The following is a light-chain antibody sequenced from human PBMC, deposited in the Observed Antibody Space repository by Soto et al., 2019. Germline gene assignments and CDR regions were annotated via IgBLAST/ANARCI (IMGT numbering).Light chain of an antibody. J-gene: IGKJ1*01. CDR1: QSVSSSY. CDR3: QQYGSSPT. CDR2: GAS. V-gene: IGKV3-20*01. Sequence: EIVLTQSPGTLSLSPGERGTLSCRASQSVSSSYLAWYQQKPGQAPRLLIYGASSSATGSPDRFSGSGSGTDFTLTISRLEPEGFAVYYCQQYGSSPTFGQGTKVEIK.